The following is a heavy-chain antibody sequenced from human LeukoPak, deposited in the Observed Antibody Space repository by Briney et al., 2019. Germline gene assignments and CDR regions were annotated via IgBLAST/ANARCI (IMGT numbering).Heavy chain of an antibody. J-gene: IGHJ3*02. CDR3: ARSSDWAFDI. Sequence: PGGSLRLSCAASGFRLSDYWMRWVRQAPGKGLEWVADIKGDGSEKYYVDSVKGRFTISRDNAKNSLSLQVEGPRADDTAVYYCARSSDWAFDIWGQGTMVTVS. V-gene: IGHV3-7*02. CDR1: GFRLSDYW. D-gene: IGHD6-19*01. CDR2: IKGDGSEK.